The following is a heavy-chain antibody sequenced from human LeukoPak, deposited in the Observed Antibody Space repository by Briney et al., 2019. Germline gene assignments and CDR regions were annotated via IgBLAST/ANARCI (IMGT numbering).Heavy chain of an antibody. CDR1: GYRYSSYG. V-gene: IGHV1-18*01. D-gene: IGHD1-26*01. Sequence: ASVKVSCKASGYRYSSYGISWVRQPPGQGLEWMGWISAYNGNTKYAQKLQGRVTMTTDTSTSTAYMELLSLSCDDTAVYHCARHASSGSYYFDYWGQGTLVTVSS. CDR3: ARHASSGSYYFDY. J-gene: IGHJ4*02. CDR2: ISAYNGNT.